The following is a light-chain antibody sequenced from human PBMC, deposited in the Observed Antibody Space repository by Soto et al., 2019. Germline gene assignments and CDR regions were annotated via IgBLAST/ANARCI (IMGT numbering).Light chain of an antibody. CDR2: AIS. CDR3: QQYGISRT. Sequence: EIVLTDSPGTLSLSQWEIATLSCRASQSVSNNCLASYQQKADQAPSLLIYAISSRPTGIPDRFSGSGSGTAFTLTISRLEPEDFALYYCQQYGISRTFGQATKVDIK. V-gene: IGKV3-20*01. J-gene: IGKJ1*01. CDR1: QSVSNNC.